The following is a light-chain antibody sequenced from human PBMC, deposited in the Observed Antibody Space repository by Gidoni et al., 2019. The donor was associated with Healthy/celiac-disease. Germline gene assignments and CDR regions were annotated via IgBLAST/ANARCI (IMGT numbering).Light chain of an antibody. CDR1: TSDVGSYNL. J-gene: IGLJ1*01. Sequence: QSALTQPASVSGSPGQSITISCTGTTSDVGSYNLVPWYQQHPGKAPKLMIYEDTKRPPGVSNRFSGSKSGNTASLTISGLQAEDEADYYCCSYVGSSTYVFGTGTKGTVL. CDR2: EDT. CDR3: CSYVGSSTYV. V-gene: IGLV2-23*01.